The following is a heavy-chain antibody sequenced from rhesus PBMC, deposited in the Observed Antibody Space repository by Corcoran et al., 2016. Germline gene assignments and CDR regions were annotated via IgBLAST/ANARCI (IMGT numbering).Heavy chain of an antibody. V-gene: IGHV4-122*02. CDR2: ITYSGST. Sequence: QVQLQESGPGLVKPSDTLSLTCAVSGGAISSGYYYWSWIRQPPGDGLEWFGYITYSGSTSYNPSLKSRVTISRDTSKNQFSLKLSSVAAADTAVYYCAIHVDTATVHWGQGVLVTVSS. CDR3: AIHVDTATVH. D-gene: IGHD5-12*01. CDR1: GGAISSGYYY. J-gene: IGHJ4*01.